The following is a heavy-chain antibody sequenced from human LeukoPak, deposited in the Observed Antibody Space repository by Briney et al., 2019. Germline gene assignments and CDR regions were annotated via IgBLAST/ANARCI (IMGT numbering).Heavy chain of an antibody. CDR1: GFTFSAYA. Sequence: GGSLRLSCAASGFTFSAYAMNWVRQAPGKGLEWVSGISGTSDTIHYADSVKGRFTISRDNSKNTLYLQMNSLRAEDTAVYYCAKSINLPTYNWFDPWGQGTLVTVSS. V-gene: IGHV3-23*01. D-gene: IGHD5-12*01. CDR3: AKSINLPTYNWFDP. J-gene: IGHJ5*02. CDR2: ISGTSDTI.